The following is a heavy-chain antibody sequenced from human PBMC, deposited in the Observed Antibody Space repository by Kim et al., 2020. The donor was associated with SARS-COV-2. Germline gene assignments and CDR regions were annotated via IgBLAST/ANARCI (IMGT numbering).Heavy chain of an antibody. Sequence: SETLSLTCTVSGGSISSYYWSWIRQPPGKGLEWIGYIYYSGSTNYNPSLKSRVTISVDTSKNQFSLKLSSVTAADTAVYYCARSYDTAMVRGGFDYWGQGTLVTVSS. J-gene: IGHJ4*02. CDR2: IYYSGST. V-gene: IGHV4-59*13. D-gene: IGHD5-18*01. CDR1: GGSISSYY. CDR3: ARSYDTAMVRGGFDY.